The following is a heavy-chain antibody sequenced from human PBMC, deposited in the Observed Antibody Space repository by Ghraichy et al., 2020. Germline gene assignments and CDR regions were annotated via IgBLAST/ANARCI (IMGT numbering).Heavy chain of an antibody. V-gene: IGHV3-53*01. J-gene: IGHJ6*03. CDR1: GFTVSNNY. CDR2: IYSGGST. D-gene: IGHD2-2*01. Sequence: GGSLRLSCAASGFTVSNNYMSWVRQAPGKGLEWVSVIYSGGSTYYADSVKGRFTISRDSSKNTLYLQMNSLRAEDTAVYYCARERGGCSSTSCYYYYFYYMDVWGKGTTVTVSS. CDR3: ARERGGCSSTSCYYYYFYYMDV.